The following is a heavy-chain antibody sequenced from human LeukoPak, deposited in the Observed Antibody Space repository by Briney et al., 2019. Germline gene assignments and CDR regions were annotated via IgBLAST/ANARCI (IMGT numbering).Heavy chain of an antibody. Sequence: SETLSLTCTVSGGSIINSNYWGWIRQPPGKGLEWTGSIYYSWDTYYNPSLKSRVTISVDTSKNQFSLKLSSVTAADTAVYYCAREEIRSWFDPWGQGTLVTVSS. D-gene: IGHD5-24*01. V-gene: IGHV4-39*07. CDR2: IYYSWDT. CDR3: AREEIRSWFDP. J-gene: IGHJ5*02. CDR1: GGSIINSNY.